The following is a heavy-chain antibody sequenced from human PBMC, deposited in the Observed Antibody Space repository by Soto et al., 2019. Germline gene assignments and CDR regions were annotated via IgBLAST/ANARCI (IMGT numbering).Heavy chain of an antibody. Sequence: QVQLVESGGGVVQPGTSLRLSCAVSGFTFRSYATHWVRQAPGGGLEWVALISYDGNNNYYADSVKGRFTISRDTFKKTLFLQMNSLRREDTAMYYCARGIGDGYDLDYWGHGALVTVSS. CDR1: GFTFRSYA. CDR3: ARGIGDGYDLDY. J-gene: IGHJ4*01. V-gene: IGHV3-30-3*01. CDR2: ISYDGNNN. D-gene: IGHD5-12*01.